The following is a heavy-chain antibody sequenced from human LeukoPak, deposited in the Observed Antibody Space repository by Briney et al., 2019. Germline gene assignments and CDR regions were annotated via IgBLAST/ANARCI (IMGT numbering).Heavy chain of an antibody. V-gene: IGHV3-30*18. CDR2: ISYDGSNK. D-gene: IGHD2-8*01. CDR1: GFTFSSYG. CDR3: AKDRCSNGVGCYYYYMDV. J-gene: IGHJ6*03. Sequence: PGGSLRLSCAASGFTFSSYGMHWVRQAPGKGLEWVVVISYDGSNKYYADSVKGRFTISRDSSKNILYLQMNSLRAEDTAVYYCAKDRCSNGVGCYYYYMDVWGKGTTVTISS.